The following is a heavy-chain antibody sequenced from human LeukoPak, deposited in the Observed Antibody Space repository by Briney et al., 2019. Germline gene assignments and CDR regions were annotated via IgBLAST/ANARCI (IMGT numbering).Heavy chain of an antibody. J-gene: IGHJ4*02. Sequence: ASVQVSCKASGYTFTGYYLHWVRQAPGQGLAWMGWINPNSGGTKYAQKFQGRVTMTRDTSISTAYMELSRLRSDDTAVYYCARVIAAAGTFCFDYWGQGTLVTVSS. CDR2: INPNSGGT. CDR1: GYTFTGYY. D-gene: IGHD6-13*01. CDR3: ARVIAAAGTFCFDY. V-gene: IGHV1-2*02.